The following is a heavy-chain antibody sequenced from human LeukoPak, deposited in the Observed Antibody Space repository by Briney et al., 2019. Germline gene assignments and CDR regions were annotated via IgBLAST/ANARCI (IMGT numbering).Heavy chain of an antibody. CDR2: INHSGST. V-gene: IGHV4-34*01. CDR3: ARGGDIVVVVAATGAFDI. D-gene: IGHD2-15*01. J-gene: IGHJ3*02. CDR1: GGSFSGYY. Sequence: SETLSLTCAVYGGSFSGYYWSWIRQPPGKGLEWIGEINHSGSTNYNPSLKSRVTISVDTSKNQFSLKLSSVSAADTAVYYCARGGDIVVVVAATGAFDIWGQGTMVTVSS.